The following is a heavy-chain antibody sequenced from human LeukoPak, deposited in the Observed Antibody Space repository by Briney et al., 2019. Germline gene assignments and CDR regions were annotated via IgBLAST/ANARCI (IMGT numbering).Heavy chain of an antibody. D-gene: IGHD2-15*01. J-gene: IGHJ6*02. CDR2: INPSGGST. V-gene: IGHV1-46*01. Sequence: ASVTVSCRASGYTFTIYYMHWVRQAPGQGLEWMGIINPSGGSTSYAQKFQGRVTMTRDTSTSTVYMELSSLRSEDTAVYYCARDTSGGSWRIYYYYGMDVWGQGTTVTVSS. CDR3: ARDTSGGSWRIYYYYGMDV. CDR1: GYTFTIYY.